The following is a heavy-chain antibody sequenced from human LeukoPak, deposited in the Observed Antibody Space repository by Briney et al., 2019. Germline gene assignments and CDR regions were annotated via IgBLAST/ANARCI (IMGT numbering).Heavy chain of an antibody. J-gene: IGHJ4*02. CDR1: GFTFSSYA. CDR3: VKVRDFWSGYSG. V-gene: IGHV3-64D*06. Sequence: GGSLRLSCSAPGFTFSSYAMHWVRQAPGKGLEYVSAISSNGGSTYYADSVKGRFTISRDNSKNTLYLQMSSLRAEDTAVYYCVKVRDFWSGYSGWGQGTLVTVSS. CDR2: ISSNGGST. D-gene: IGHD3-3*01.